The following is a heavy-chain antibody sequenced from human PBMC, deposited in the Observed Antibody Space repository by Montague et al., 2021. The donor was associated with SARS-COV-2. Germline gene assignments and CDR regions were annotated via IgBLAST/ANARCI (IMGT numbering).Heavy chain of an antibody. V-gene: IGHV4-34*01. D-gene: IGHD3-10*01. J-gene: IGHJ6*03. CDR1: GGSFSTYS. CDR2: IHHGGST. CDR3: ARLGDGVVPSPILGVGPYYAYYYMDV. Sequence: SETLSLTCAVHGGSFSTYSWNWIRQPPGKGLEWIGDIHHGGSTNYNPSLKSRVTISADTSKYQFSLKLTSVAAADTAVYYCARLGDGVVPSPILGVGPYYAYYYMDVWGKGTTITVSS.